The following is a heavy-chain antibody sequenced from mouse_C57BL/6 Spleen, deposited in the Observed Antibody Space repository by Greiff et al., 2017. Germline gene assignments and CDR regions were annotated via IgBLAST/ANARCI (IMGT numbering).Heavy chain of an antibody. J-gene: IGHJ4*01. V-gene: IGHV1-15*01. D-gene: IGHD2-1*01. CDR2: IDPETGGT. Sequence: QVQLQQSGAELVRPGASVTLSCKASGYTFTDYEMHWVKQPPVHGLEWIGAIDPETGGTAYNQKFKGKAILTADKSSSTAYMELRSLTSEDAAVYYCTTYGNYDYAMDYWGQGTSGTVSS. CDR3: TTYGNYDYAMDY. CDR1: GYTFTDYE.